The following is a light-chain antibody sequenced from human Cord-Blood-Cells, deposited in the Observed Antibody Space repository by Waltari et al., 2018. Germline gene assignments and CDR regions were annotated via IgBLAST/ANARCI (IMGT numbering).Light chain of an antibody. J-gene: IGKJ4*01. V-gene: IGKV3-20*01. CDR1: QSVSSSY. Sequence: TQSPGTLSLSPGERATLSCRASQSVSSSYLAWYQQKPGQAPRLLIYGASSRATVIPDRFSGSGSGTDFTLTISRLEPEDFAVYYCQQYGSSHLTFGGGTKVEIK. CDR3: QQYGSSHLT. CDR2: GAS.